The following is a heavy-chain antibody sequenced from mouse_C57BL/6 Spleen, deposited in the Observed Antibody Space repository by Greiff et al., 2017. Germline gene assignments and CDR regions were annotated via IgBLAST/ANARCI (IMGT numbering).Heavy chain of an antibody. CDR1: GYTFTSYG. CDR2: IYPRSGNT. CDR3: ARAGNYDSYWYFDV. J-gene: IGHJ1*03. D-gene: IGHD2-4*01. V-gene: IGHV1-81*01. Sequence: QVQLKQSGAELARPGASVKLSCKASGYTFTSYGISWVKQRTGQGLEWIGEIYPRSGNTYYNEKFKGKATLTADKSSSTAYMELRRLTSEDSAVYFGARAGNYDSYWYFDVWGTGTTVTVSS.